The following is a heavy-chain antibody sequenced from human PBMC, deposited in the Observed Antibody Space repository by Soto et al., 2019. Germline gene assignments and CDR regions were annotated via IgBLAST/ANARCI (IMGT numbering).Heavy chain of an antibody. CDR1: GGTFSRFA. Sequence: QVQLVQSGAEVKKPGSSVKVSCKASGGTFSRFAFSWVRQAPGQGLEWMGGFIPLFGTPNYAQKFQGRVTVSADESTSTAYMELTSLRSDDTAMYFCARGRYGSGNYYFDHWGQGTLVTVSS. D-gene: IGHD3-10*01. CDR3: ARGRYGSGNYYFDH. V-gene: IGHV1-69*12. J-gene: IGHJ4*02. CDR2: FIPLFGTP.